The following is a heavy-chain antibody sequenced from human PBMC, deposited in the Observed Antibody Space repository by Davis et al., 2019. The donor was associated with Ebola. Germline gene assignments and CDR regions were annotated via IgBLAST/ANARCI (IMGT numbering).Heavy chain of an antibody. D-gene: IGHD6-19*01. CDR2: IYYSGST. J-gene: IGHJ6*02. Sequence: MPGGSLRLSCTVSGGSISSSSYYWGWIRQPPGKGLEWIGSIYYSGSTYYNPSLKSRVTISVDTSKNQFSLQLNSVTPEDTAVYYCARTPLLQWLVTYYYYGMDVWGQGTTVTVSS. V-gene: IGHV4-39*01. CDR3: ARTPLLQWLVTYYYYGMDV. CDR1: GGSISSSSYY.